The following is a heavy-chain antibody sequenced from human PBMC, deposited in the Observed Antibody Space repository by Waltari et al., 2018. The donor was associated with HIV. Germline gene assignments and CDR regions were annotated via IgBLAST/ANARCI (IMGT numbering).Heavy chain of an antibody. V-gene: IGHV3-30*09. CDR1: TFTVYSYA. D-gene: IGHD2-21*02. J-gene: IGHJ6*02. CDR2: MWSDVNTQ. Sequence: ESGGRVVQPGGSLRLSCSASTFTVYSYAMHWVRQAPGKGLEGVSVMWSDVNTQYYAAGAKGRFVVGSDVDRNWIRLRMASLTIDDAAVYFCGRGGPSGASVGTRLDVWGRGTGVTVSS. CDR3: GRGGPSGASVGTRLDV.